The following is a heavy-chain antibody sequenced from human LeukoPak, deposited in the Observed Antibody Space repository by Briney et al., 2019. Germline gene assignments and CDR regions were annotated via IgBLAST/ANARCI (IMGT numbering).Heavy chain of an antibody. Sequence: ASVKVSCKASGGTFSSYTISWVRQAPGQGLEWMGRIIPILGIANYAQKFQGRVTITADKSTSTAYMELSSLRSEDTAVYYCAGDGDIVVVPAGIGETNWFDPWGQGTLVTVSS. V-gene: IGHV1-69*04. D-gene: IGHD2-2*01. CDR3: AGDGDIVVVPAGIGETNWFDP. J-gene: IGHJ5*02. CDR2: IIPILGIA. CDR1: GGTFSSYT.